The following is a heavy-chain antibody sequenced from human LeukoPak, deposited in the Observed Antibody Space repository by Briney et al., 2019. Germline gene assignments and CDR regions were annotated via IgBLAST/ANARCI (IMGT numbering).Heavy chain of an antibody. Sequence: PGGSLRLSCAASGFTFSSYWMNWVRQAPGKGLEWVANIKQDGSEKYYVDSVNGRFTISRDNAKNSLYLQMNSLRVEDTAVYYCARPPNHCSGGTCYFPFDCWGQGTLVTVYS. J-gene: IGHJ4*02. D-gene: IGHD2-15*01. CDR1: GFTFSSYW. V-gene: IGHV3-7*01. CDR2: IKQDGSEK. CDR3: ARPPNHCSGGTCYFPFDC.